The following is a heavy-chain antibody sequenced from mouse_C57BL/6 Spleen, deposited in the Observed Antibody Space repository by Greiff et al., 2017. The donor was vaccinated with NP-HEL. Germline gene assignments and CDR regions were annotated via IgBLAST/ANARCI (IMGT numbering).Heavy chain of an antibody. D-gene: IGHD2-10*02. CDR3: ARGGMVTTAWFAY. J-gene: IGHJ3*01. CDR2: IDPEDGET. V-gene: IGHV14-2*01. CDR1: GFNIKDYY. Sequence: VHVKQSGAELVKPGASVKLSCTASGFNIKDYYMHWVKQRTEQGLEWIGRIDPEDGETKYAPKFQGKATITADTSSNTAYLQLSSLTSEDTAVYYCARGGMVTTAWFAYWGQGTLVTVSA.